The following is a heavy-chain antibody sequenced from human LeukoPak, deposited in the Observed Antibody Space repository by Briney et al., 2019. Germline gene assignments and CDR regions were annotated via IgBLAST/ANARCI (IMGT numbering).Heavy chain of an antibody. CDR1: GYTFTSYY. CDR3: ARDPGSTEGFDC. Sequence: ASVKVSCKASGYTFTSYYMHWVRQAPGQGLEWMGIINPSGGTTIFAQKFQGRVTMTRDTSTSTVYMELSSLRSEDTAVYYCARDPGSTEGFDCWGQGTLVTVSS. V-gene: IGHV1-46*01. J-gene: IGHJ4*02. D-gene: IGHD2-2*01. CDR2: INPSGGTT.